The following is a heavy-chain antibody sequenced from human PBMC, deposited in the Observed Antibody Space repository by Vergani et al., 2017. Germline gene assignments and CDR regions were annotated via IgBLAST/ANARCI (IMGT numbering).Heavy chain of an antibody. V-gene: IGHV4-4*07. CDR2: IYTSGST. J-gene: IGHJ6*02. CDR1: GGSISSYY. D-gene: IGHD4-17*01. Sequence: QVQLQESGPGLVKPSETLSLTCTVSGGSISSYYWSWIRQPPGKGLEWIGRIYTSGSTNDNPSLKSRVTMSVDTSKNQFSLKLSSVTAADPAVYYCARGAYYGDYVYGYYYAMDVWGQGTTVTVSS. CDR3: ARGAYYGDYVYGYYYAMDV.